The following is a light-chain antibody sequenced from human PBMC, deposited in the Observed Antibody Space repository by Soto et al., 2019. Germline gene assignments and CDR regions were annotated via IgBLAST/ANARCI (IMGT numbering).Light chain of an antibody. CDR3: QQYNNWPPHT. Sequence: EIGMSQSPATLSLYPGERATLSCRASQSVSSNLAWYQQILGQAPRLLIYGASTRATGIPARFSGSGSGTEFILTISSLQYADFAVYYCQQYNNWPPHTFGQGTRLEVK. CDR1: QSVSSN. CDR2: GAS. J-gene: IGKJ5*01. V-gene: IGKV3D-15*01.